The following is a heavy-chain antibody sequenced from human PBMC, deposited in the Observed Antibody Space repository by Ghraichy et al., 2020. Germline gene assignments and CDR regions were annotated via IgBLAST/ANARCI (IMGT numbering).Heavy chain of an antibody. CDR3: SDFDY. J-gene: IGHJ4*02. CDR2: INKDGSEK. CDR1: GFTFSNFW. Sequence: GESLHISCAVSGFTFSNFWMSWVRQAPGKGPEWVANINKDGSEKNYVDSVKGRFTISRDNAKNSLYLQMNSLRAEDTAVYYCSDFDYWGQGTLVTVSS. V-gene: IGHV3-7*01.